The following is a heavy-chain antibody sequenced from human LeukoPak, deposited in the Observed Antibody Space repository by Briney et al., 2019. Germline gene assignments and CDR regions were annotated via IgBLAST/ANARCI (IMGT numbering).Heavy chain of an antibody. V-gene: IGHV1-24*01. CDR1: GYTLTELS. Sequence: GASVKVSCKVSGYTLTELSMHWVRQAPGKGLEWMGGFDPEDGETIYAQKFQGRVTMTEDTPTDTAYMELSSLRSEDTAVYYCATGYSSGWYYFDYWGQGTLVTVSS. D-gene: IGHD6-19*01. CDR3: ATGYSSGWYYFDY. CDR2: FDPEDGET. J-gene: IGHJ4*02.